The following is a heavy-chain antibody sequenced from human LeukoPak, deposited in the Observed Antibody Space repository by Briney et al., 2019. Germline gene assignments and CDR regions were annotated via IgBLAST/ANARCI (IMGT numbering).Heavy chain of an antibody. D-gene: IGHD4-23*01. V-gene: IGHV3-30*03. J-gene: IGHJ3*02. CDR3: ARGTEDYGGSPDATIRRPFAI. CDR1: GFTFSNYG. Sequence: PGGSLRLSCAASGFTFSNYGMHWLRQVPGKGLEWVAVVSFDGTNKYYADSVKGRFTISRDNSKNTLYLQMNSLGAEDTAVYYCARGTEDYGGSPDATIRRPFAIWGQGTMVTVST. CDR2: VSFDGTNK.